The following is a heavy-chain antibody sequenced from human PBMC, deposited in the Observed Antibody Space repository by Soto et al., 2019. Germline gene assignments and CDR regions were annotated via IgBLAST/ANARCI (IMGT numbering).Heavy chain of an antibody. CDR2: TYYRSKWYN. CDR1: GDSVSSNSAA. CDR3: AREDCSSTSCYYLRK. Sequence: SQTLSLTCVISGDSVSSNSAAWNWFRQSPSRGLEWLGRTYYRSKWYNDYALSVESRITFNPDTSKNQFSLHLNSVTPDDTAVYYCAREDCSSTSCYYLRKWGQRTLVTVSS. V-gene: IGHV6-1*01. J-gene: IGHJ1*01. D-gene: IGHD2-2*01.